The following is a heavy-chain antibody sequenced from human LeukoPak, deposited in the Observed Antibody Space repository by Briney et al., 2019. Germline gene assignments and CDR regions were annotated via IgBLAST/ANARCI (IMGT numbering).Heavy chain of an antibody. V-gene: IGHV3-23*01. Sequence: GGSLRLSCAVSGLTFNTYAMNWVRQAPGKGLEWVSGISDSGRDTYYSDSVKGRFSNSRDNSKSTVYLQMNSLRAEDTALYFCATGCVGSPSCFTTGYDHWGQGTLVTVSS. CDR1: GLTFNTYA. D-gene: IGHD1-26*01. CDR3: ATGCVGSPSCFTTGYDH. J-gene: IGHJ4*02. CDR2: ISDSGRDT.